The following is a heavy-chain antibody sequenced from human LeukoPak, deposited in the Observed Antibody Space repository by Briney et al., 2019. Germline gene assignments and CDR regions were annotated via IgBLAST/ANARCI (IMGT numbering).Heavy chain of an antibody. V-gene: IGHV3-7*01. Sequence: SGGSLRLSCAASGFTFSSYWMSWVRQAPGKGLEWVANIKQDGSEKYYVDSVKGRFTISRDNSKNTLYLQMNSLRAEDTAVYYCARDLRKYSGSSLDYWGQGTLVTVSS. CDR2: IKQDGSEK. D-gene: IGHD1-26*01. CDR1: GFTFSSYW. J-gene: IGHJ4*02. CDR3: ARDLRKYSGSSLDY.